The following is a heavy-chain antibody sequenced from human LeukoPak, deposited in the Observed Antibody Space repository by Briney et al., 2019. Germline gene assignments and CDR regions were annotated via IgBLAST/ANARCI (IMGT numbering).Heavy chain of an antibody. CDR1: GGTFSSYA. V-gene: IGHV1-69*13. J-gene: IGHJ6*02. CDR3: ARDRPPLENGMDV. Sequence: GASVKVSCKASGGTFSSYAISWVRQAPGQGLEWMGGIIPIFGTANYAQKFQGRVTITADESTSTAYMELSSLRSEDTAVYYCARDRPPLENGMDVWGQGTTVTVSS. CDR2: IIPIFGTA.